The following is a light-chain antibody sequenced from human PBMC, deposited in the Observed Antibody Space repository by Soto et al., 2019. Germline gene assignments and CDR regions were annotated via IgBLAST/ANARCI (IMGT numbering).Light chain of an antibody. Sequence: EIVLTQSPGTLSLSPGERATLSCRASQSISSSYLVWYQQKPGQAPRLLMYGASSRATGIPDRFSGSGSGTDFTLTISRLEPEDFAVYYCQQYGSSGTFGQGTKVDIK. CDR3: QQYGSSGT. CDR2: GAS. V-gene: IGKV3-20*01. J-gene: IGKJ1*01. CDR1: QSISSSY.